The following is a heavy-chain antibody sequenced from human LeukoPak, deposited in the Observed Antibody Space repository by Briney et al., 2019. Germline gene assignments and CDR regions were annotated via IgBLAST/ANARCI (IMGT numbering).Heavy chain of an antibody. CDR1: GGSISSGDYY. V-gene: IGHV4-30-4*01. J-gene: IGHJ4*02. D-gene: IGHD3-10*01. CDR2: IYYSGST. CDR3: ARDSGHGSGAPY. Sequence: PPQTLSLTCTVSGGSISSGDYYWSWIRQPPGKGLEWIGYIYYSGSTYYNPSLKSRVTISVDTSKNQFSLKLSSVTAADTAVYYCARDSGHGSGAPYWGQGTLVTVSS.